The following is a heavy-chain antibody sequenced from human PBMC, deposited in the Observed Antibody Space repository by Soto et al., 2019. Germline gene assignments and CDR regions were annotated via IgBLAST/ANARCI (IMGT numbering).Heavy chain of an antibody. CDR3: ARLLSGWYVSYYFDF. Sequence: QVQLVQSGAEVKKPGASVKVSCKASGYTFTSYAMHWVRQAPGQRLEWMGWINAGNGNTKYSQKFQGRVTITRDTPASTAYVQPGSLRSDDTAVYYCARLLSGWYVSYYFDFWGQGTLVTVSS. V-gene: IGHV1-3*01. D-gene: IGHD6-19*01. CDR1: GYTFTSYA. CDR2: INAGNGNT. J-gene: IGHJ4*02.